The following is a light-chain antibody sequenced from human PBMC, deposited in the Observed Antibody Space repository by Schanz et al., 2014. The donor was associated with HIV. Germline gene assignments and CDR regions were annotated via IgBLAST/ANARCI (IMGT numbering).Light chain of an antibody. CDR3: SSYTSSTTYV. Sequence: QSALTQPPAASGSPGQSVTISCTGTSGDVGSYNYVSWYQQHPGKAPKLMIYDVSKRPSGVPNRFSGSKSGNTASLTVSGLQAEDEADYYCSSYTSSTTYVFGTGTKLTVL. J-gene: IGLJ1*01. V-gene: IGLV2-8*01. CDR2: DVS. CDR1: SGDVGSYNY.